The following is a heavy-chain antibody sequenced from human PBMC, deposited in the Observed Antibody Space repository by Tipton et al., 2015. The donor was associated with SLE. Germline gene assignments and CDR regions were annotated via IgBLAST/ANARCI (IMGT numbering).Heavy chain of an antibody. Sequence: TLSLTCTVSGGSISGYYWTWIRQPPGKGLEWIGYMYSSGSTNNNPSLKSRVTMSVDTSKNQFSLKLNSVTAADTAVYYCAGGQHQLGRFDPWGQGTLVTVSS. J-gene: IGHJ5*02. D-gene: IGHD1-1*01. CDR3: AGGQHQLGRFDP. V-gene: IGHV4-4*09. CDR2: MYSSGST. CDR1: GGSISGYY.